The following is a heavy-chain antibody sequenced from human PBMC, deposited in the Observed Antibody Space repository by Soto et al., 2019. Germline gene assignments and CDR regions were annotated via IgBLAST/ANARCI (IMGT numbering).Heavy chain of an antibody. CDR3: ARDAGQWLVPTETYYFDH. D-gene: IGHD6-19*01. J-gene: IGHJ4*02. CDR1: GDSISSSY. Sequence: QVQLQESGPGLMKPSETLSLTCSVSGDSISSSYWSWIRQPPGKGLEWIGYIYYRGSTNSNPSLKSRVTISIDTSKNQLSLKLSSVTAADTAVYYCARDAGQWLVPTETYYFDHWGQGTLVTVSS. CDR2: IYYRGST. V-gene: IGHV4-59*01.